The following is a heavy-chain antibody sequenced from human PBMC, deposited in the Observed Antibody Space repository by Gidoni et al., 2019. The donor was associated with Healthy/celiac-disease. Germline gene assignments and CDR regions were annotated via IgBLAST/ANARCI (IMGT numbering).Heavy chain of an antibody. V-gene: IGHV3-9*01. J-gene: IGHJ3*02. CDR1: GFTFDDYA. Sequence: EVQLVESGGGLVQPGRSLRLSCAASGFTFDDYAMHWVWQAPGKGLEWVSGISGNSGSIGYADSVKGRFTISRDNAKDSLYLQMNSLRAEDTALYYCAKVVSGDDDAFDIWGQGTMVTVSS. CDR3: AKVVSGDDDAFDI. CDR2: ISGNSGSI. D-gene: IGHD4-17*01.